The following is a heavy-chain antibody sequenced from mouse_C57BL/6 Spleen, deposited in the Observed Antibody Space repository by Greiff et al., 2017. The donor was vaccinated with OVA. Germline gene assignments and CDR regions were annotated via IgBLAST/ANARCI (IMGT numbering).Heavy chain of an antibody. D-gene: IGHD1-1*01. CDR1: GFTFSSYA. J-gene: IGHJ3*01. V-gene: IGHV5-4*01. Sequence: EVMLVESGGGLVKPGGSLKLSCAASGFTFSSYAMSWVRQTPEKRLEWVATISDGGSYTYYPDNVKGRFTISRDNAKNNLYLQMSHLKSEDTAMYYCAREGYGSWFAYWGQGTLVTVSA. CDR3: AREGYGSWFAY. CDR2: ISDGGSYT.